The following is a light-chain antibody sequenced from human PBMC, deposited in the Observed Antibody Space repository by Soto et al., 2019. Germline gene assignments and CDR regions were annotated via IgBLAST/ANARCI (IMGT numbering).Light chain of an antibody. CDR2: DVS. Sequence: QSALTQPRSVSGSPGRSVTISCTGTSSDVGGYIYVSWYQQYPAKAPKVMIYDVSRRPSGVPDRFSGSKSGNTASLTISGLQAEDEAVYYCCSYAGNKTVVFGGGTKLTVL. J-gene: IGLJ3*02. CDR3: CSYAGNKTVV. V-gene: IGLV2-11*01. CDR1: SSDVGGYIY.